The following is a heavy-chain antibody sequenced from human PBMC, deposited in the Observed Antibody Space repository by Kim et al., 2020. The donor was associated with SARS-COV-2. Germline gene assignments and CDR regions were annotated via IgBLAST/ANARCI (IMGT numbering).Heavy chain of an antibody. Sequence: TTYADSVKGRFTISREDAKNTLYLQMNSLRGDDSGVYYCIRGGADWNWGQGTLVTVSS. CDR3: IRGGADWN. V-gene: IGHV3-74*03. J-gene: IGHJ4*02. D-gene: IGHD1-1*01. CDR2: T.